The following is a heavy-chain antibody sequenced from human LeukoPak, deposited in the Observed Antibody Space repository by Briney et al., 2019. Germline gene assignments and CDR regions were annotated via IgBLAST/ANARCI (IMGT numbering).Heavy chain of an antibody. CDR2: ISYGGSNK. CDR1: GFTFSSYA. CDR3: AGSSTSCYLSCYYYGMDV. Sequence: GRSLRLSCAASGFTFSSYAMHRVRQAPGKGLEWVAVISYGGSNKYYADSVKGRFTISRDNSKNTLYLQMNSLRAEDTAVYYCAGSSTSCYLSCYYYGMDVWGQGTTVTVSS. J-gene: IGHJ6*02. V-gene: IGHV3-30-3*01. D-gene: IGHD2-2*01.